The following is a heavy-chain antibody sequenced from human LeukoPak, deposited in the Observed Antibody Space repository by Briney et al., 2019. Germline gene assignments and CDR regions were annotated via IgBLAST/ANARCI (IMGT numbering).Heavy chain of an antibody. CDR3: ARDGSSGYYFDY. CDR2: INSDGSGM. CDR1: GFTFSGYW. V-gene: IGHV3-74*01. J-gene: IGHJ4*02. D-gene: IGHD3-22*01. Sequence: GGSLRLSCTGSGFTFSGYWMHWVRQVPGKGLVWVSRINSDGSGMSYADSVKGRFTVSRDNVKSSVYLQMNSLRAEDTAVYYCARDGSSGYYFDYWGQGTPVTVSS.